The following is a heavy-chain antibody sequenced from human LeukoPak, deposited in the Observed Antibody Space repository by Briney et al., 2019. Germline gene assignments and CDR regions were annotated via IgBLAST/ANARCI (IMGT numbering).Heavy chain of an antibody. CDR2: IKQDGSEK. J-gene: IGHJ3*02. Sequence: GGSLRLSCAASGFTFSSYWMSWARQAPGKGLEWVANIKQDGSEKYYVDSVKGRFTISRDNAKNSPYLQMNSLRAEDTAVYYCARDTLLGSAHAFDIWGQGTMVTVSS. CDR3: ARDTLLGSAHAFDI. V-gene: IGHV3-7*01. CDR1: GFTFSSYW. D-gene: IGHD1-26*01.